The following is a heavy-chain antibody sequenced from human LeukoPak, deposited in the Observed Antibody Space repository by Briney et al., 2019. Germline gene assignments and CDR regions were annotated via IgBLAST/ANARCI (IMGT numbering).Heavy chain of an antibody. CDR3: ARAGAAAGTLYYYYYMDV. D-gene: IGHD6-13*01. J-gene: IGHJ6*03. CDR1: GGSISSGDYY. CDR2: IYYSGST. V-gene: IGHV4-30-4*08. Sequence: SETLSLTCTVSGGSISSGDYYWSWIRQPPGKGLEWIGYIYYSGSTYHNPSLKSRVTISVDTSKNQFSLKLSSVTAADTAVYYCARAGAAAGTLYYYYYMDVWGKGTTVTVSS.